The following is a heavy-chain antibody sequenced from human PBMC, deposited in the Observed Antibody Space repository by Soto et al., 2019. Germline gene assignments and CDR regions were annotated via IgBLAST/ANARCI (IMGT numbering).Heavy chain of an antibody. D-gene: IGHD4-17*01. J-gene: IGHJ6*02. CDR2: IKEDGSEK. Sequence: EVQLVESGGGLVQPGGSLRLSCAASGFTFSDYWMSWVRQAPGKGLEWVATIKEDGSEKYYVDSVKGRFTISRDNAKKSLYLQLKSLRAEDTAVYYCARIHFGDEPSYYYYGMDVWGQGTTVTVSS. CDR3: ARIHFGDEPSYYYYGMDV. V-gene: IGHV3-7*03. CDR1: GFTFSDYW.